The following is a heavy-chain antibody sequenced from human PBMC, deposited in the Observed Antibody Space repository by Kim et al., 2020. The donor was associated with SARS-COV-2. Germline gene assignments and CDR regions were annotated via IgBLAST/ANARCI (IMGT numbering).Heavy chain of an antibody. V-gene: IGHV3-7*01. CDR3: SSSWLSSYYYYGMDV. J-gene: IGHJ6*02. D-gene: IGHD6-13*01. Sequence: DSVKGRFTISRDNAKNSLYLQMNSLRAEDTAVYYCSSSWLSSYYYYGMDVWGQGTTVTVSS.